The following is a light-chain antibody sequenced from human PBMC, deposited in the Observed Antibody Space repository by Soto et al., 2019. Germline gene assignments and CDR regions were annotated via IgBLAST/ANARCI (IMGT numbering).Light chain of an antibody. V-gene: IGKV1-39*01. CDR3: QQSFSMPRT. Sequence: DIQMTQSPSSMSAPVGDRVTITCRASQSISRNLNWYQQKPGKAPKVLIYAASSLASGVPSRFSGSGSGTDFTLSISSLQPEDFATYFCQQSFSMPRTFGQGTKVDIK. CDR1: QSISRN. J-gene: IGKJ1*01. CDR2: AAS.